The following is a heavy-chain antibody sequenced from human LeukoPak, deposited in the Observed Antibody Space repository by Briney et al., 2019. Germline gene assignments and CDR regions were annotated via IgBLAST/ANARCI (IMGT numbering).Heavy chain of an antibody. CDR2: VSNRGTTI. D-gene: IGHD4-17*01. CDR1: GFTFTDYFSDYY. CDR3: ARSRINYGDYYYFGMDV. V-gene: IGHV3-11*01. J-gene: IGHJ6*02. Sequence: PGGSLRLSCAASGFTFTDYFSDYYMTWIRQAPGKGLEWISYVSNRGTTIFYAGSVKGRFTSSRDNSKNSVYLRMNNLRAEDTAVYYCARSRINYGDYYYFGMDVWGQGITVTVSS.